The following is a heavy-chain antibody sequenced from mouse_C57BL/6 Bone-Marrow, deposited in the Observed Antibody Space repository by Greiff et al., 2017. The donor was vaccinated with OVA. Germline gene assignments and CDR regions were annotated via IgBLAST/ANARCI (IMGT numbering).Heavy chain of an antibody. CDR1: GYTFTSYG. Sequence: QVQLQQSGAELARPGASVKLSCKASGYTFTSYGISWVKQRTGQGLEWIGEIYPRSGNTYYNEKFKGKATLTADKSSSTAYMELRSLTSEDSAVYFCAREGFTTVVAPLWYFDVWGTGTTVTVSS. CDR2: IYPRSGNT. CDR3: AREGFTTVVAPLWYFDV. D-gene: IGHD1-1*01. J-gene: IGHJ1*03. V-gene: IGHV1-81*01.